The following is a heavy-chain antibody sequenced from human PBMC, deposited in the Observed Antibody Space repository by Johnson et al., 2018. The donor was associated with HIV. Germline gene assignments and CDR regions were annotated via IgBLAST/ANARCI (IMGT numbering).Heavy chain of an antibody. Sequence: VQLVESGGGLVNPGGSLRLSCAASGFSFSDYYMSWIRQASGKGLEWVGRIRGRANTYATAYAASLKGSFTISRDDSTNTAYLQMNSLRAEDTALYYCARDLWGVGAFDIWGQGTMVTVSS. CDR3: ARDLWGVGAFDI. CDR2: IRGRANTYAT. V-gene: IGHV3-73*01. J-gene: IGHJ3*02. D-gene: IGHD3-3*01. CDR1: GFSFSDYY.